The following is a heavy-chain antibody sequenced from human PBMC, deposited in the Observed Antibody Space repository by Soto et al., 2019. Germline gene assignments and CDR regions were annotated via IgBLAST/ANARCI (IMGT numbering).Heavy chain of an antibody. CDR3: ARSQARVAETNGTKYDWFDP. J-gene: IGHJ5*02. CDR2: IIPIFGTA. Sequence: GXSVKVSCKASGGTFSSYAISWVRQAPGQGLEWMGGIIPIFGTANYAQKFQGRVTITADESTSTAYMELSSLRSEDTAVYYCARSQARVAETNGTKYDWFDPWGQGTLVTVSS. V-gene: IGHV1-69*01. D-gene: IGHD1-1*01. CDR1: GGTFSSYA.